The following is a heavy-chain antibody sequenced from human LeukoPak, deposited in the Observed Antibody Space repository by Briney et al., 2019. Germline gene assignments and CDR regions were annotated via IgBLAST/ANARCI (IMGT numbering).Heavy chain of an antibody. CDR2: MNSEGSGT. J-gene: IGHJ6*02. CDR3: TRVQTGRSGLMDV. Sequence: GGSLRLSCAASGFSLSGYWMHWVRQVPGKGLVWVSRMNSEGSGTTYADSVKGRFTISRDNAKNTLYLQMNSLRAEDAAVYYCTRVQTGRSGLMDVWGRGTTVTVS. CDR1: GFSLSGYW. D-gene: IGHD2-8*02. V-gene: IGHV3-74*01.